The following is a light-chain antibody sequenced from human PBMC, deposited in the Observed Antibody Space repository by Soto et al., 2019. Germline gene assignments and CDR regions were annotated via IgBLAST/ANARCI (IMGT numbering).Light chain of an antibody. V-gene: IGKV3-15*01. CDR1: QNVSNN. CDR2: GAS. Sequence: EIVMTQSPATLSVSPGERATLSCRASQNVSNNLAWYQQKPGQAPRLLIYGASTRATGIPARFSGSGSGTEFTLTISSLQSEDFAVYYCQQSNYWWTFGQGTKVEIK. CDR3: QQSNYWWT. J-gene: IGKJ1*01.